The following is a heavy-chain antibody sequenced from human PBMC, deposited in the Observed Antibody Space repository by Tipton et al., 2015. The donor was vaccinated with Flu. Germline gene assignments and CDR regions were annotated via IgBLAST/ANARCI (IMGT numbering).Heavy chain of an antibody. CDR2: ISRSGSMI. CDR1: GFTFNDYY. J-gene: IGHJ6*02. D-gene: IGHD2-2*01. V-gene: IGHV3-11*01. Sequence: QVQLVQSGGGLVKPGGSLRLSCVASGFTFNDYYMIWIRQVPGRGLEWVSHISRSGSMIDYVDSVKGRFTVSRDNAKNSVYLQMNDLRPEDTAMYYCARDYVVVPATTADYFYGMDVWGQGTTVTVSS. CDR3: ARDYVVVPATTADYFYGMDV.